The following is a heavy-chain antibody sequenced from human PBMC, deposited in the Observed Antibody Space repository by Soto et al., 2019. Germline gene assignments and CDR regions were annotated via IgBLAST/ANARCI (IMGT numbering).Heavy chain of an antibody. V-gene: IGHV3-74*01. Sequence: GGFLRLSCAASGFTFSSYWMHWVRQAPGKGLVWVSRINSDGSSTSYADSVKGRFTISRDNAKNTLYLQMNSLRAEDTAVYYCARSYYDSSGYYHEYWGQGTLVTVSS. CDR2: INSDGSST. J-gene: IGHJ4*02. CDR3: ARSYYDSSGYYHEY. D-gene: IGHD3-22*01. CDR1: GFTFSSYW.